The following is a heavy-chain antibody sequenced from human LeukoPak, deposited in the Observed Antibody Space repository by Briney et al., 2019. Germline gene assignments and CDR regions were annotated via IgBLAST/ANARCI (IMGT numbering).Heavy chain of an antibody. Sequence: SETLSLTCTVSGVSISSYYWSWIRQPPGKGLEWIGYIYYSGSTNYNPSLKSRVTISVDTSKNQFSLKLSSVTAADTAVYYCAREILGACSSTSCFPGGEFDPWGQGTLVTVSS. J-gene: IGHJ5*02. CDR1: GVSISSYY. V-gene: IGHV4-59*01. CDR3: AREILGACSSTSCFPGGEFDP. CDR2: IYYSGST. D-gene: IGHD2-2*01.